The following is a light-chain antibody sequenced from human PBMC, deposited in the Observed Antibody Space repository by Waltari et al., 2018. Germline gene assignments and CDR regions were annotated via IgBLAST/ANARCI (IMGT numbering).Light chain of an antibody. CDR1: QNVNSRS. CDR3: QQYGTSPHT. J-gene: IGKJ4*01. CDR2: GAA. Sequence: EIVVTQSPGTLSLSPGERATLSCRASQNVNSRSLAWYQQKPGQAPRLLIFGAATRATDIPDRFSGSGSGTAFTLTITRLEAEDFAVYYCQQYGTSPHTFGGGTKVEI. V-gene: IGKV3-20*01.